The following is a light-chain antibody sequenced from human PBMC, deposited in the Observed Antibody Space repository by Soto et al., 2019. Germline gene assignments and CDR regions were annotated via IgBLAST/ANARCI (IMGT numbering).Light chain of an antibody. Sequence: DIQMTQSPSSLSASIGDRVIITCRASQRIRNYLSWYQQKPGNAPGVLIYAASNLESGVPSRFSGSGSETDFTLTISSLQPEDFATYYCQQSYSTPITFGQGTRLEI. CDR2: AAS. V-gene: IGKV1-39*01. J-gene: IGKJ5*01. CDR1: QRIRNY. CDR3: QQSYSTPIT.